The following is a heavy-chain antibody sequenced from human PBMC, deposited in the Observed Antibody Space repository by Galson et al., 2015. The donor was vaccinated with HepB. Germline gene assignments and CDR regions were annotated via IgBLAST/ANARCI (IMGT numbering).Heavy chain of an antibody. Sequence: SCKASGYTFTSYAMHWVRQAPGQRLEWMGWINAGNGNTKYSQKFQGRVTITRDTSASTAYMELSSLRSEDTAVYYCAREEGDPPYYYGMDVWGQGTTVTVSS. V-gene: IGHV1-3*01. J-gene: IGHJ6*02. CDR1: GYTFTSYA. CDR3: AREEGDPPYYYGMDV. CDR2: INAGNGNT.